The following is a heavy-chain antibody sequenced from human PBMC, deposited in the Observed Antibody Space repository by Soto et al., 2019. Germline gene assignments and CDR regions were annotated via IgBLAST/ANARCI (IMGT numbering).Heavy chain of an antibody. Sequence: QVQLQQWGAGLLKPSETLSLTCAVYGGSFSGYYWSWIRQPPGKGLEWIGEINHSGSTNYNPSLKSRVTITVDTSKNQFSLKLSSVTAADTAVYYCARGRIPYYYDSSCYLPGSYFDYWGQGTLVTVSS. J-gene: IGHJ4*02. CDR1: GGSFSGYY. V-gene: IGHV4-34*02. D-gene: IGHD3-22*01. CDR2: INHSGST. CDR3: ARGRIPYYYDSSCYLPGSYFDY.